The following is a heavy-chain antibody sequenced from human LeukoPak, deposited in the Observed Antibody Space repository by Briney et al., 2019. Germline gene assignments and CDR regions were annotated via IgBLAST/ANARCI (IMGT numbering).Heavy chain of an antibody. CDR3: ARGRAGVGHFDY. CDR1: GGSINSGDCY. J-gene: IGHJ4*02. CDR2: IYYSGST. V-gene: IGHV4-30-4*08. D-gene: IGHD2-15*01. Sequence: SETLSLTCTVSGGSINSGDCYWSWIPQPPGKGLEWLGYIYYSGSTYYNPSLKSRVTISLDKSKNQFSLKLSSVTAADTAVYYCARGRAGVGHFDYWGQGTLVTVSS.